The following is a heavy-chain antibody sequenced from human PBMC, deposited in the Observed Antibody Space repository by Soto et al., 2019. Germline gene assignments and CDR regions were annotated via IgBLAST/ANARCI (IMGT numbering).Heavy chain of an antibody. Sequence: QVQLVESGGGVVQPGRSLRLSCAASGFTFSSYAMNWVRQAPGKGLEWVAVISYDGSNKYYADSVKGRFTISRDNSKNTLYLQMNSLRDEDTDVYYCASTMDVWGQGTTVTVSS. J-gene: IGHJ6*02. CDR2: ISYDGSNK. CDR3: ASTMDV. CDR1: GFTFSSYA. V-gene: IGHV3-30-3*01.